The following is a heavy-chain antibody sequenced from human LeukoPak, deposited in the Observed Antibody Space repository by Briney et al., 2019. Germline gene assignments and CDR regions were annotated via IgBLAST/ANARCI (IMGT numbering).Heavy chain of an antibody. D-gene: IGHD6-13*01. V-gene: IGHV3-66*01. Sequence: GGSLRLSCAASGFTVSSNYMSWVRQAPGKGLEWVSVIYGGGSTYYADSVKGRFTISRDNSKNTLYLQMNSLRAEDTAVYYCARDHSSWEGYFDYWGQGTLVTVSS. J-gene: IGHJ4*02. CDR2: IYGGGST. CDR1: GFTVSSNY. CDR3: ARDHSSWEGYFDY.